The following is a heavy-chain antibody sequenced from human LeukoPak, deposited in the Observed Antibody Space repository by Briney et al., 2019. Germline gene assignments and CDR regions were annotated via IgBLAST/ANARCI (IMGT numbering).Heavy chain of an antibody. CDR1: GGSISSSSYY. J-gene: IGHJ5*02. CDR2: IYYSGST. D-gene: IGHD6-6*01. V-gene: IGHV4-39*01. CDR3: ARISSSPVGWFDP. Sequence: MTSETLSLTCTVSGGSISSSSYYWGWIRQPPGKGLEWIGSIYYSGSTYYNPSLKSRVTISVDTSKNQFSLKLSSVTAADTAVYYCARISSSPVGWFDPWGQGTLVTVSS.